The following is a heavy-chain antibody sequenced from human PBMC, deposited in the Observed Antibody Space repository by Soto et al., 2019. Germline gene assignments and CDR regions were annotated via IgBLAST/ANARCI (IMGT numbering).Heavy chain of an antibody. CDR2: IIPIFGTA. Sequence: QVQLVQSGAEVKKPGSSVKVSCKASGGTFXXXXXXXXXXXPGQGLEWMGGIIPIFGTANYAQKFQGRVTXXXXXXXXXXXXXXXXXXXXXXXXXXXXXXXXGSSSWSFDYWGQGTLVTVSS. D-gene: IGHD6-13*01. CDR3: XXXXXGSSSWSFDY. V-gene: IGHV1-69*05. CDR1: GGTFXXXX. J-gene: IGHJ4*02.